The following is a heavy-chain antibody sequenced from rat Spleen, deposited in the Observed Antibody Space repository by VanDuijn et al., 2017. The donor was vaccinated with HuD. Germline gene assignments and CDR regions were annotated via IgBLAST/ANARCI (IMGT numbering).Heavy chain of an antibody. CDR2: ISYDGYNT. CDR1: GFTFSNYG. Sequence: EVQLVESGGGLVQPGRSLKLYCAASGFTFSNYGMVWVRQAPKKGLEWVAKISYDGYNTYYRDSVKGRFTISRDNAKSTLYLQMDSLRSEDTATYYCTTNPHNNYWGQGVMVTVSS. V-gene: IGHV5-29*01. J-gene: IGHJ2*01. D-gene: IGHD3-8*01. CDR3: TTNPHNNY.